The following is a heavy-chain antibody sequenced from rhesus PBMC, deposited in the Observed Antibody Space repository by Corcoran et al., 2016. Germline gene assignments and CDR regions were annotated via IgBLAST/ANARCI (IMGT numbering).Heavy chain of an antibody. CDR1: GSPFTELS. CDR3: ARVRYSYSFDY. Sequence: EVQLVQSGAEVKKPGASVKVSCKVSGSPFTELSMHWVRQAPGKGLEWMGGVDPVYGEIIHAEKFQGRVTMTEDTSTDTAYMELSSLRSEDTAVYYCARVRYSYSFDYWGQGVLVTVSS. J-gene: IGHJ4*01. V-gene: IGHV1-156*01. D-gene: IGHD5-12*01. CDR2: VDPVYGEI.